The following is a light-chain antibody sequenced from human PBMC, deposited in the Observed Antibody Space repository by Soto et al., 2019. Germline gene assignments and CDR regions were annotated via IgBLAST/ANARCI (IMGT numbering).Light chain of an antibody. CDR2: DVN. V-gene: IGLV2-11*01. J-gene: IGLJ3*02. CDR3: CSFAGRYTLG. Sequence: QSALTQPRSVSGSPGQSVTISCTGTSRDFGNSNYVSWYQQHTGKAPKVVIYDVNKRPSGVPDRFSGSKSGNTASLTISGLHADDEADYFCCSFAGRYTLGFGGVTK. CDR1: SRDFGNSNY.